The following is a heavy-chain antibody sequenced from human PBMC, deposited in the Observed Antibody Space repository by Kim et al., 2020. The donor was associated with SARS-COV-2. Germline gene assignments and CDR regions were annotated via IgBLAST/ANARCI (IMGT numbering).Heavy chain of an antibody. CDR1: GFTFSSYA. Sequence: GGSLRLSCAASGFTFSSYAMSWVRQAPGKGLEWVSAISGSGGSTYYADSVKGRFTISRDNSKNTLYLQMNSLRAEDTAVYYCAKDRWQRVGLTRVDYWGQGTLVTVSS. CDR2: ISGSGGST. V-gene: IGHV3-23*01. D-gene: IGHD6-25*01. J-gene: IGHJ4*02. CDR3: AKDRWQRVGLTRVDY.